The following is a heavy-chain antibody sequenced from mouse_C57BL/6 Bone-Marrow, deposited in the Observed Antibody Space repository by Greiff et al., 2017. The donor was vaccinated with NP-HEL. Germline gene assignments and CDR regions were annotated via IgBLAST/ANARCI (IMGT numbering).Heavy chain of an antibody. CDR3: ARRGLKLAFDY. Sequence: VQLQQSGAELVRPGTSVKVSCKASGYAFTNYLIEWVKQRPGQGLEWIGVINPGSGGTNYNEKFKGKATLTADKSSSTAYMQLSSLTSEDSAVYFCARRGLKLAFDYWGQGTTLTVSS. CDR2: INPGSGGT. J-gene: IGHJ2*01. V-gene: IGHV1-54*01. CDR1: GYAFTNYL. D-gene: IGHD3-3*01.